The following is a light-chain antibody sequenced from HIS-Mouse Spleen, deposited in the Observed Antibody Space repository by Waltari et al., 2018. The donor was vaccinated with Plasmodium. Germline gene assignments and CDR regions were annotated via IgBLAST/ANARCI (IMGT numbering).Light chain of an antibody. CDR1: SRAVGGYHY. J-gene: IGLJ3*02. Sequence: QSALTQPASVSGSPGQSITIPCTGTSRAVGGYHYVSWYQQHPGKAPKLMIYEVSNRPSGVSNRFSGSKSGNTASLTISGLQAEDEADYYCSSYTSSSTRVFGGGTKLTVL. CDR2: EVS. V-gene: IGLV2-14*01. CDR3: SSYTSSSTRV.